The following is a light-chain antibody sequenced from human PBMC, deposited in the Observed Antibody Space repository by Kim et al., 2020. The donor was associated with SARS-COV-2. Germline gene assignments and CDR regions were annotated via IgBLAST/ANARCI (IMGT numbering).Light chain of an antibody. CDR1: DSDGTS. V-gene: IGKV3-11*01. CDR2: DAS. Sequence: EIVLTQSPATLSLSPGERATLSCRASDSDGTSLAWYQQKAGQAPRLLIYDASDRAAGVPARFSGSGSGTDFILTIRRLEPEDSAVYYCQQRDKWPPLITFGQGTRLEIK. CDR3: QQRDKWPPLIT. J-gene: IGKJ5*01.